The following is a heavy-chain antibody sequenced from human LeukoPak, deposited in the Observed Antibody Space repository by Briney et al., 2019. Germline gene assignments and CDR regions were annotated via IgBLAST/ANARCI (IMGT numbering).Heavy chain of an antibody. CDR1: GGSISSYY. Sequence: SETLSLTGTVSGGSISSYYWSWIRQPAGKGLEWIGRIYTSGSTNYNPSLKSRVTMSVDTSKNQFSLKLSSVTAADTAVYYCARDGSYNWNEGIIKSNWFDPWGQGTLVTVSS. CDR3: ARDGSYNWNEGIIKSNWFDP. J-gene: IGHJ5*02. D-gene: IGHD1-1*01. V-gene: IGHV4-4*07. CDR2: IYTSGST.